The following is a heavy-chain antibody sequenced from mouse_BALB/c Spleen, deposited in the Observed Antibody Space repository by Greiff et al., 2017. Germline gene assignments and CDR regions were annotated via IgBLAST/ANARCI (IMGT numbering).Heavy chain of an antibody. CDR1: GYSITSGYY. D-gene: IGHD2-14*01. CDR3: ATAYYRYDGDY. Sequence: ESGPGLVKPSQSLSLTCSVTGYSITSGYYWNWIRQFPGNKLEWMGYISYDGSNNYNPSLKNRISITRDTSKNQFFLKLNSVTTEDTATYYCATAYYRYDGDYWGQGTTLTVSS. V-gene: IGHV3-6*02. J-gene: IGHJ2*01. CDR2: ISYDGSN.